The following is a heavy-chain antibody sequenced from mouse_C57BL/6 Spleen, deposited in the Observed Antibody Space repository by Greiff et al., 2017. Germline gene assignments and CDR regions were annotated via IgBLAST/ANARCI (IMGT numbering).Heavy chain of an antibody. D-gene: IGHD2-4*01. CDR1: GYTFTDYY. Sequence: VKLMESGAELVRPGASVKLSCKASGYTFTDYYINWVKQRPGQGLEWIARIYPGSGNTYYNEKFKGKATLTAEKSSSTAYMQLSSLTSEDSAVYFCARPLYYDYDEGFAYWGQGTLVTVSA. V-gene: IGHV1-76*01. J-gene: IGHJ3*01. CDR3: ARPLYYDYDEGFAY. CDR2: IYPGSGNT.